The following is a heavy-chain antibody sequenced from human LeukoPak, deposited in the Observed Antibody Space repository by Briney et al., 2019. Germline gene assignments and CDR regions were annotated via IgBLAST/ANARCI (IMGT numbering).Heavy chain of an antibody. CDR3: AKGDAWLRFGE. J-gene: IGHJ4*02. Sequence: GGSLRLSCAASGFTFSNHGMNWVRQAPGKGLEWVSGISPSGDITYYADSVKGRFTISRDNSKNTLYLEVISLTAEDTAVYYCAKGDAWLRFGEWSQGTLVTVSS. CDR1: GFTFSNHG. D-gene: IGHD3-10*01. CDR2: ISPSGDIT. V-gene: IGHV3-23*01.